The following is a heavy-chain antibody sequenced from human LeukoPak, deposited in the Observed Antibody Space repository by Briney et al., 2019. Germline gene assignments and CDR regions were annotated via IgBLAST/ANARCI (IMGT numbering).Heavy chain of an antibody. CDR2: IYNSGST. V-gene: IGHV4-59*08. CDR1: GGSISSYY. D-gene: IGHD6-25*01. J-gene: IGHJ3*02. CDR3: ARSAIDAFDI. Sequence: SETLSLTCTVSGGSISSYYWSWIRRPPGKGLECIGYIYNSGSTNYNPSLKSRVSISVDTSKNQFSLKLSSVTAADTAVYYCARSAIDAFDIWGQGTMVTVSS.